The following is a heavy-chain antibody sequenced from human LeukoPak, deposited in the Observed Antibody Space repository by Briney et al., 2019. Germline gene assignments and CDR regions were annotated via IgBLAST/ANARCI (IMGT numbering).Heavy chain of an antibody. J-gene: IGHJ6*03. CDR1: GGSFSGYY. V-gene: IGHV4-34*01. D-gene: IGHD6-19*01. CDR2: INHSGST. Sequence: PSETLSLTCAVYGGSFSGYYWSWIRQPPGKGLEWIGEINHSGSTNYNPSLKSRVTISVDTSKNQFSLKLSSVTAADTAAYYCARGWNSSGWYRYYYYMDVWGKGTTVTVSS. CDR3: ARGWNSSGWYRYYYYMDV.